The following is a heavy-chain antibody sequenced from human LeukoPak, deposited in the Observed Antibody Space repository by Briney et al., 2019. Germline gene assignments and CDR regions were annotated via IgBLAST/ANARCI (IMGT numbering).Heavy chain of an antibody. V-gene: IGHV3-30*02. CDR1: GFTFSGCG. CDR2: IWYDGRDK. CDR3: AKDPYSYGSYFDY. J-gene: IGHJ4*02. D-gene: IGHD5-18*01. Sequence: GGSLRLSCAASGFTFSGCGMHWVRQARGKGLEWVAFIWYDGRDKYYADSAKGQFTISRDNSKNTLYLQMNSLRAEDTAVYYCAKDPYSYGSYFDYWGQGTLVTVSS.